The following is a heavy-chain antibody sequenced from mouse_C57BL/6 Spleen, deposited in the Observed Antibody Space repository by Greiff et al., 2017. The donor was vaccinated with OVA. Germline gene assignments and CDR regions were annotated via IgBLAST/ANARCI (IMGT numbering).Heavy chain of an antibody. D-gene: IGHD2-4*01. J-gene: IGHJ1*03. V-gene: IGHV1-81*01. Sequence: QVQLKESGAELARPGASVKLSCKASGYTFTSYGISWVKQRTGQGLEWIGEIYPRSGNTYYNEKFKGKATLTADKSSSTAYMELRSLTSEDSAVYFCARQEVYYDYDRGFDVWGTGTTVTVSS. CDR3: ARQEVYYDYDRGFDV. CDR2: IYPRSGNT. CDR1: GYTFTSYG.